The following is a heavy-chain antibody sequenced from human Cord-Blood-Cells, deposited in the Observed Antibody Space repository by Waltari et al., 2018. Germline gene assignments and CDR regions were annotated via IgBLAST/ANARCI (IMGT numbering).Heavy chain of an antibody. CDR3: ARVRYGDYVPYYFDY. V-gene: IGHV4-61*01. J-gene: IGHJ4*02. D-gene: IGHD4-17*01. CDR2: IYYSGST. Sequence: QVQLQESGPGLVKPSETLSLTCTVSGGSVSSGSYYWSWIRQPPGKGLEWIGYIYYSGSTNYNPSLKSRVTISVDTSKNQFSLKLSSVTAADTAVYYCARVRYGDYVPYYFDYWGQGTLVTVSS. CDR1: GGSVSSGSYY.